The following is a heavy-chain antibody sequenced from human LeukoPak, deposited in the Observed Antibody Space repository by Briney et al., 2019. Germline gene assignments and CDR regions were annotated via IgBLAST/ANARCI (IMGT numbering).Heavy chain of an antibody. Sequence: GGSLRLSCAASGFTFSSYWVSWVRQAPGKGLEWVANIKQDGSEKYYVVSVKGRFTISRDNAKNSLSLQMNSLRAVDTAVYYCAKDKEQIGDSQHWGQGTLVTVSS. CDR1: GFTFSSYW. D-gene: IGHD6-6*01. V-gene: IGHV3-7*03. CDR2: IKQDGSEK. J-gene: IGHJ1*01. CDR3: AKDKEQIGDSQH.